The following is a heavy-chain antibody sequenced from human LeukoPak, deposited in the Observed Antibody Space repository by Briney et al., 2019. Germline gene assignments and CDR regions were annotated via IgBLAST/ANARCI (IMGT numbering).Heavy chain of an antibody. J-gene: IGHJ5*02. D-gene: IGHD3-10*01. V-gene: IGHV4-34*01. CDR3: ARQRRANYYGSGSYRGKNWFDP. CDR2: INDSGST. Sequence: SETLSLTCAVYGGSFSGYYWSRSPQPPGKGVEWIWEINDSGSTNYNPSLQSRVTISVDTSKNQFSLKLNSVTAADTAVYYCARQRRANYYGSGSYRGKNWFDPWGQGTLVTVSS. CDR1: GGSFSGYY.